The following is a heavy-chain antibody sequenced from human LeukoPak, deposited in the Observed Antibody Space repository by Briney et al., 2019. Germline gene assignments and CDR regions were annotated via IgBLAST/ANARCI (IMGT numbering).Heavy chain of an antibody. D-gene: IGHD5-18*01. CDR2: IYYSGST. V-gene: IGHV4-39*07. CDR1: GGSISSSSYY. CDR3: ARRRGGYSYGKYNWFDP. Sequence: SETLSLTCTVSGGSISSSSYYWGWIRQPPGKGLEWIGSIYYSGSTYYNPSLNSRVTISVDTSKNQFSLKLSSVPAADTAVYYCARRRGGYSYGKYNWFDPWGQGTLVTVSS. J-gene: IGHJ5*02.